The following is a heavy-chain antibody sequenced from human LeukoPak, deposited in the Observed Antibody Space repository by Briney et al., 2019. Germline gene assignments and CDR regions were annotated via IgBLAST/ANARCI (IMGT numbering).Heavy chain of an antibody. CDR2: ISCNGST. V-gene: IGHV4-39*01. Sequence: SETLSLTCTVSGDSINSNNYYWGWVRQPPGKGLEWIGSISCNGSTYYNPSLKSRGTLSVDTSKNHFSLKLSSVTAADTAVYYCARHTYGSGTYYNAWGQGTRVTFSA. D-gene: IGHD3-10*01. CDR3: ARHTYGSGTYYNA. CDR1: GDSINSNNYY. J-gene: IGHJ5*02.